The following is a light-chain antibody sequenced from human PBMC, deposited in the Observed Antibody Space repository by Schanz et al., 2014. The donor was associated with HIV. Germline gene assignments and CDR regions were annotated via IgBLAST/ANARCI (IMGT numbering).Light chain of an antibody. Sequence: QSALTQPASVSGSPGQSITISCTGTSSDVGSYNLVSWYQQHPGKAPKLIIYEGSKRPSGVPDRFSGSKSGTSASLAISGLQSDDEADYYCAAWDDSLYGLVFGGGTKLTVL. CDR1: SSDVGSYNL. CDR3: AAWDDSLYGLV. CDR2: EGS. V-gene: IGLV2-14*02. J-gene: IGLJ2*01.